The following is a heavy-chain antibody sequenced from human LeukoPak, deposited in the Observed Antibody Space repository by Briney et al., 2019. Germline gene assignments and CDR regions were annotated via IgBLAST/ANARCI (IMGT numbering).Heavy chain of an antibody. D-gene: IGHD6-19*01. Sequence: PSETLSLTCTVSGGSISSYYWSWIRQPPGKGLEWIGYIYYSGSTNYNPSLESRVTISVDTSKNQFSLKLSSVTAADTAVYYCARDLAVAGAGHAFDIWGQGTMVTVSS. V-gene: IGHV4-59*01. CDR3: ARDLAVAGAGHAFDI. CDR2: IYYSGST. CDR1: GGSISSYY. J-gene: IGHJ3*02.